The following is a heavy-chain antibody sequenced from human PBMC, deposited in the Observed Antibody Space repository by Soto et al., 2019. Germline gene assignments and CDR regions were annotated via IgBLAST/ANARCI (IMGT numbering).Heavy chain of an antibody. CDR1: GYTFTSYG. V-gene: IGHV1-18*04. Sequence: AASVKVSCKASGYTFTSYGISWVRQAPGQGLEWMGWISAYNGNTNYAQKLQGRVTMTTDTSTSTAYMELRSLRSDDTAVYYCARDQDYYDFWSGYYTRTNWFDPWGQGTLVTVSS. CDR3: ARDQDYYDFWSGYYTRTNWFDP. J-gene: IGHJ5*02. CDR2: ISAYNGNT. D-gene: IGHD3-3*01.